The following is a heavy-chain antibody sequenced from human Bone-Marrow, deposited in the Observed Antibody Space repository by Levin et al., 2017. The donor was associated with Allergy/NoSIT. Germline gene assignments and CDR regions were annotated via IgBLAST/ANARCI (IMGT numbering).Heavy chain of an antibody. CDR1: GFIVSNNH. V-gene: IGHV3-66*02. CDR3: ARDPGDYFDC. CDR2: IYIGGST. Sequence: GGLRLSCAASGFIVSNNHMSWVRQAPGKGLEWVSVIYIGGSTYYAASVKGRFTISRDNSKNTLYLQMNNLRAEDTAVYYCARDPGDYFDCWGQGTLVTVSS. J-gene: IGHJ4*02. D-gene: IGHD3-10*01.